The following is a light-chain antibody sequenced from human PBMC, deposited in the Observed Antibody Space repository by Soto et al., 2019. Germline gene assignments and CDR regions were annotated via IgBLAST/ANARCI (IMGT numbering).Light chain of an antibody. CDR2: AAS. CDR1: QSISNY. Sequence: DMEMNQSPSSLSASVGDRVTITCRASQSISNYLNWYQHKPGKVPKLLIYAASSLQSGVPTRFSGSGSGTHFTLTINSLQPEDFATYYCQQRYGTPLTFGGGTKIEIK. J-gene: IGKJ4*01. V-gene: IGKV1-39*01. CDR3: QQRYGTPLT.